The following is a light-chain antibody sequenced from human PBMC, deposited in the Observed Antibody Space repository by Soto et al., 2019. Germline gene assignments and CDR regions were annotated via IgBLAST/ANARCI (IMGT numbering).Light chain of an antibody. J-gene: IGKJ2*01. CDR2: DAS. CDR1: QSVSSY. CDR3: QQRSNWLMYT. Sequence: EIVLTQSPATLSLSPGERATLSCRASQSVSSYLAWYRQKPGQAPRLLIYDASNRATGIPARFSGSGSGTDFTLTISSLEPEDFAVYYCQQRSNWLMYTFGQGTKLEIK. V-gene: IGKV3-11*01.